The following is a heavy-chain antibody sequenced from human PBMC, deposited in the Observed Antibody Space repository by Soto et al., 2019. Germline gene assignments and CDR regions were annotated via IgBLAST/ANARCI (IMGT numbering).Heavy chain of an antibody. CDR3: AKSSSNYAYRYYFDY. V-gene: IGHV3-23*01. Sequence: GGSLRLSCAASGFTFSSYWMHWVRQAPGKGLEWVSAISGSGGSTYYADSVKGRFTISRDNSKNTLYLQMNSLRAEDTAVYYCAKSSSNYAYRYYFDYWGQGTLVTVSS. D-gene: IGHD4-4*01. CDR1: GFTFSSYW. J-gene: IGHJ4*02. CDR2: ISGSGGST.